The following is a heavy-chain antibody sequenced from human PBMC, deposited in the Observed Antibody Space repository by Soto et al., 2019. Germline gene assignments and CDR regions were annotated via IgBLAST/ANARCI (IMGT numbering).Heavy chain of an antibody. V-gene: IGHV4-59*08. CDR3: ERHSSGGDILNWFDP. Sequence: PSETLSLTCTVSGGSISSYYWSWIRQPPGKGLEWIGYIYYSGSTNYNPSLKSRVTISVDTSKNQFSLKLSSVTAADTAVYYCERHSSGGDILNWFDPWGQGTLVTVSS. J-gene: IGHJ5*02. CDR1: GGSISSYY. D-gene: IGHD2-15*01. CDR2: IYYSGST.